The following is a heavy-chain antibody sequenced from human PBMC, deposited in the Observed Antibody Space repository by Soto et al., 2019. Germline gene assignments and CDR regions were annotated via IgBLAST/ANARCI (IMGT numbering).Heavy chain of an antibody. J-gene: IGHJ6*02. CDR3: TKASSDRHHMDA. Sequence: PVGSLRLSCAASGFTFSNFVMRWVRQTPGKGLEWVSTITDTGGDTYYTDSVKGRFTISRDNSKNTLYLQMTSLRAEDTALYYCTKASSDRHHMDAWGQGTTVTVSS. CDR1: GFTFSNFV. V-gene: IGHV3-23*01. CDR2: ITDTGGDT.